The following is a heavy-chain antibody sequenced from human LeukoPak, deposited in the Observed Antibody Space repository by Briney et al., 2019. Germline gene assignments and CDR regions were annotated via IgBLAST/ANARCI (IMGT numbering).Heavy chain of an antibody. CDR2: ISAYNGNT. CDR1: GYTFTGYY. CDR3: ARCPRSTSCDWFDP. Sequence: ASVKVSCKASGYTFTGYYMHWVRQAPGQGLEWMGWISAYNGNTNYAQKLQGRVTMTTDTSTSTAYMELRSLRSDDTAVYYCARCPRSTSCDWFDPWGQGTLVTVSS. J-gene: IGHJ5*02. D-gene: IGHD2-2*01. V-gene: IGHV1-18*04.